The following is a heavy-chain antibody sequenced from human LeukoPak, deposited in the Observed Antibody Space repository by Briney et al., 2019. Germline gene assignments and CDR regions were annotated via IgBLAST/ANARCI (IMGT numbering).Heavy chain of an antibody. D-gene: IGHD3-10*01. CDR1: GFIFSDYA. V-gene: IGHV3-30*01. CDR3: ARDSTYRYDSESSGPHYFDY. Sequence: PGGSLRLACAASGFIFSDYAMHWVRQAPGKGLEWVALISSDGSKTYHADSVKGRFSISRDNSKNTLYLQLNSLRAEDTSVYYCARDSTYRYDSESSGPHYFDYWGQGTLATVSS. J-gene: IGHJ4*02. CDR2: ISSDGSKT.